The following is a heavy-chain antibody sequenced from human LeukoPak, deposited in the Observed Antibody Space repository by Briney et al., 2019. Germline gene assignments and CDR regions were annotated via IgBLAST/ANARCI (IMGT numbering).Heavy chain of an antibody. CDR2: IKQDGSEK. CDR3: ARDPNEYSSSSRVGPGFDY. D-gene: IGHD6-6*01. J-gene: IGHJ4*02. Sequence: GGSLRLSCAASGFTFSSYWMSWVRQAPGKGLEWVANIKQDGSEKYYVDSVKGRFTISRDNAKNSLYLQMNSLRAEDTAVYYCARDPNEYSSSSRVGPGFDYWGQGTLVTVSS. V-gene: IGHV3-7*01. CDR1: GFTFSSYW.